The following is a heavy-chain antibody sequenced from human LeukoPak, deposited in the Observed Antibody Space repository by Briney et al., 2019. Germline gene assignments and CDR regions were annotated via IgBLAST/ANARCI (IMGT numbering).Heavy chain of an antibody. CDR2: IYYSGST. CDR3: ARSIAVAGASPKDAFDI. D-gene: IGHD6-19*01. CDR1: GGSISSGDYY. Sequence: SSQTLSLTCTVSGGSISSGDYYWSWIRQPPGKGLEWVGSIYYSGSTNYNPSLKSRLTISVDTSKNQFSLKLSSVTAADSAVYYCARSIAVAGASPKDAFDIWGQGTMVTVSS. V-gene: IGHV4-39*07. J-gene: IGHJ3*02.